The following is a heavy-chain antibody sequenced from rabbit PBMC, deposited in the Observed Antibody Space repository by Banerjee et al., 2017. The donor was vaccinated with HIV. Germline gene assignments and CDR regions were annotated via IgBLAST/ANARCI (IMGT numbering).Heavy chain of an antibody. Sequence: QEQLEESGGDLVKPEGSLTVTCTASGFSFSNKYVMCWVRQAPGKGLEWIACINTSSNTPYYASWAKGRFTISKTSSTTVALQMTSLTAADTATYFCAKYAGDSYYSLWGQGTLVTVS. D-gene: IGHD8-1*01. CDR1: GFSFSNKYV. J-gene: IGHJ4*01. CDR2: INTSSNTP. CDR3: AKYAGDSYYSL. V-gene: IGHV1S45*01.